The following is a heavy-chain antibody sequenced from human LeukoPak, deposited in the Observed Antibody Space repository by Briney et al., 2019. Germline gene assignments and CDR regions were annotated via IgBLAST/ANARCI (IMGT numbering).Heavy chain of an antibody. CDR1: GYTFTSSG. D-gene: IGHD5-12*01. V-gene: IGHV1-18*04. Sequence: GASVKVSCKASGYTFTSSGISWVRQAPGQGLGWMGWISAYNGNTNYAQKLQGRVTMTTDTSTSTAYMELRSLRSDGTAVYYCARWGSGYDSRYYFDYWGQGTLVTVSS. CDR2: ISAYNGNT. CDR3: ARWGSGYDSRYYFDY. J-gene: IGHJ4*02.